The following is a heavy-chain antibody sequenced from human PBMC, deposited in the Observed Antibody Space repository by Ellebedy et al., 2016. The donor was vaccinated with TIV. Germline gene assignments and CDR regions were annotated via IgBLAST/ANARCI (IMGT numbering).Heavy chain of an antibody. Sequence: AASVKVSCKASGYTFTSYYMHWVRQAPRQGLEWMGIINPSGGSTSYAQKFQGRVTMTRDTSISTAYMELNRLRSDDTALYYCARDGAVTTVFDYWGQGTLVTVSS. CDR2: INPSGGST. CDR1: GYTFTSYY. J-gene: IGHJ4*02. CDR3: ARDGAVTTVFDY. V-gene: IGHV1-46*01. D-gene: IGHD4-17*01.